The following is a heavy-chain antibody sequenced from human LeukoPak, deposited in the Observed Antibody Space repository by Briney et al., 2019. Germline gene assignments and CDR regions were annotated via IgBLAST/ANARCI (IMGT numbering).Heavy chain of an antibody. V-gene: IGHV3-11*06. CDR2: ISSSSSYT. CDR3: ARETLAARMFDY. D-gene: IGHD6-6*01. J-gene: IGHJ4*02. Sequence: GGSLRLSCAASGFTFSDYYMSWIRQAPGKGLEWVSYISSSSSYTNYADSVKGRFTISRDNAKNTLYLQMNSLRAEDTAVYYCARETLAARMFDYWGQGALVTVSS. CDR1: GFTFSDYY.